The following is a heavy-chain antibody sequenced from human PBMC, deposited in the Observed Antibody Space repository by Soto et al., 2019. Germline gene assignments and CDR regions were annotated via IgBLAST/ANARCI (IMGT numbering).Heavy chain of an antibody. D-gene: IGHD4-17*01. CDR3: ARDVITVTTPYYFDY. Sequence: GSLRLSCAASGFTFSSYWMSWVRQAPGKGLEWVANIKQGGSEKYYVDSVKGRFTISRDNAKNSLYLQMNSLRAEDTAVYYCARDVITVTTPYYFDYWGQGTLVTVSS. CDR2: IKQGGSEK. V-gene: IGHV3-7*01. J-gene: IGHJ4*02. CDR1: GFTFSSYW.